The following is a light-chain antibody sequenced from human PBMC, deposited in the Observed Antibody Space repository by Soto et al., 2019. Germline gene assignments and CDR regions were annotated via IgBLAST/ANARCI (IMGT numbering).Light chain of an antibody. J-gene: IGLJ1*01. CDR2: DVS. Sequence: QSVLTQPAPVSGPPGQSITISCTGTSSDVGGSNYVSWYQQLPGKAPKLMIYDVSDRPSGVSNRFSGSKSGNTASLTISGLQAEDEADYYCTAFSANRVYLFGPGTKVTVL. V-gene: IGLV2-14*01. CDR1: SSDVGGSNY. CDR3: TAFSANRVYL.